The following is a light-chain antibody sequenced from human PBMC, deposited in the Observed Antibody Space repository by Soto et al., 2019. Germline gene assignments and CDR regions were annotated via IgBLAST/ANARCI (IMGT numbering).Light chain of an antibody. Sequence: QSVLTQPPSVSAAPGQTVTISCSGSSSNIGRNFVSWYQQLPGTVPKPLIYDNDRRPSGIPDRFSGSKSGTSATLAISGLQTGDEADYYCGTWDNSLSVWVFGGGTKLTVL. CDR1: SSNIGRNF. CDR2: DND. V-gene: IGLV1-51*01. CDR3: GTWDNSLSVWV. J-gene: IGLJ3*02.